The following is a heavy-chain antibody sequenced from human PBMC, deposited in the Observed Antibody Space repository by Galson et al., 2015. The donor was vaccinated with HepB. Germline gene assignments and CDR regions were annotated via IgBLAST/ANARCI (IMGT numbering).Heavy chain of an antibody. J-gene: IGHJ3*01. Sequence: SLRLSCAASGFTFSRYGMNWVRQAPGKGLEWVAGIWYGRTKKHYGDSVKGRFTISRDNTKKTLYLQMNSLRAEDTAVYYCARDQTPSTVNSSSDPFDLWGQGTMVTVSS. CDR1: GFTFSRYG. CDR2: IWYGRTKK. D-gene: IGHD4-17*01. V-gene: IGHV3-33*08. CDR3: ARDQTPSTVNSSSDPFDL.